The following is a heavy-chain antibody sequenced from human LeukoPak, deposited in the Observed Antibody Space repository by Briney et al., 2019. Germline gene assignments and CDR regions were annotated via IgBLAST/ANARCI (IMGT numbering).Heavy chain of an antibody. J-gene: IGHJ2*01. CDR1: GGSISGYY. Sequence: PSETLSLTCTVSGGSISGYYWSWIRQPAGKGLEWIGRIYTSGSTNYNPSLKSRVTISVDTSKNQFSLKLSSVTAADTAVYYCARVFRDIVVVPAAKGRNWYFDLWGRGTLVTVSS. D-gene: IGHD2-2*01. V-gene: IGHV4-4*07. CDR3: ARVFRDIVVVPAAKGRNWYFDL. CDR2: IYTSGST.